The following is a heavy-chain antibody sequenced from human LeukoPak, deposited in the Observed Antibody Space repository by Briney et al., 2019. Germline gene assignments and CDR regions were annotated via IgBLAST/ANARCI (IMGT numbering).Heavy chain of an antibody. V-gene: IGHV5-51*01. J-gene: IGHJ6*03. CDR1: GYSFTSYW. Sequence: GESLKISCKGSGYSFTSYWIGWVRHMPGKGLEWMGIIYPGDSDTRYSPSFQGQVTISADKSISTAYLQWSSLKASDTAMYYCARLPYYYDSSGPKRVYYYYYMDVWGKGTTVTVSS. D-gene: IGHD3-22*01. CDR2: IYPGDSDT. CDR3: ARLPYYYDSSGPKRVYYYYYMDV.